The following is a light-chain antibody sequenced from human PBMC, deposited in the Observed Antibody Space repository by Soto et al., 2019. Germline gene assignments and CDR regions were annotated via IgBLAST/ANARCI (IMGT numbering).Light chain of an antibody. CDR2: DAS. V-gene: IGKV3-20*01. Sequence: EIVLTQSPGTLSLSPGERATLSCRASQSVGSSYLAWYQQKPGQAPRLLIYDASSRATGIPDRFRGSGSGTDFTLTISRLEPEDFAVYYCQQYGSSFTFGQGTRLEIK. CDR1: QSVGSSY. CDR3: QQYGSSFT. J-gene: IGKJ5*01.